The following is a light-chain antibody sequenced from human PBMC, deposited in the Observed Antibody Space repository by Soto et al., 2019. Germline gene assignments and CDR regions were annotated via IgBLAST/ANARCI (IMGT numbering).Light chain of an antibody. J-gene: IGLJ1*01. Sequence: QSVLTQPASVSGSPGQSITISCTGTSSDIGTYNYVSWYQQHPGQAPKLMIYDVSNRPSGASDRFSGSKSGNTASLTISGLQAEDEADYYCYSCSRSSGTRYVFGTGTKLTVL. CDR1: SSDIGTYNY. CDR3: YSCSRSSGTRYV. CDR2: DVS. V-gene: IGLV2-14*03.